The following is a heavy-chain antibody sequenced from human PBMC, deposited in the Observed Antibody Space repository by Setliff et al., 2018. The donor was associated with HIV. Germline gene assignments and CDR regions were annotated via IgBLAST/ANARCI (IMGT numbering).Heavy chain of an antibody. D-gene: IGHD3-3*01. V-gene: IGHV1-2*02. Sequence: ASVKVSCKTSGYIFIRYYIFWVRQAPGQGLEWMGNINPHTGVTKYAGKFQGRVTMTRDTSINTIYMELSRLRSDDMAVYYCARDLRDGFEEWFSTLDDGMDVWGQGTTVTVSS. J-gene: IGHJ6*02. CDR2: INPHTGVT. CDR1: GYIFIRYY. CDR3: ARDLRDGFEEWFSTLDDGMDV.